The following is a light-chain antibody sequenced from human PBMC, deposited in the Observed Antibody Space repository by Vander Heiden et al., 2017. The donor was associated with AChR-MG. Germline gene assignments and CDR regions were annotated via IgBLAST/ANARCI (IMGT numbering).Light chain of an antibody. CDR1: QSIGSN. Sequence: EIVMTQSPATLSVSPGEGATLSCRASQSIGSNLAWYQQKPGQPPRLLIYGTSTRASGLPAKFSGSGSGTEFTLTITSLQSEDFAVYYCHQEDYWPHTFGRRTKLDMK. CDR2: GTS. V-gene: IGKV3-15*01. CDR3: HQEDYWPHT. J-gene: IGKJ2*01.